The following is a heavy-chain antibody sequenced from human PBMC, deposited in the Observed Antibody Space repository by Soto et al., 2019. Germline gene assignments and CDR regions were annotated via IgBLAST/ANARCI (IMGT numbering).Heavy chain of an antibody. J-gene: IGHJ6*03. D-gene: IGHD3-10*01. CDR1: GFTFSSYA. CDR3: AKGSDVLFWVGELAPPYYYYYYMYV. CDR2: ISGSGGST. Sequence: GGSLRLSCAASGFTFSSYAMSWVRQAPGKGLEWVSAISGSGGSTYYADSVKGRFTISRDNSKNTLYLQMNSLRAEDTAVYYCAKGSDVLFWVGELAPPYYYYYYMYVWGKGTTVTVSS. V-gene: IGHV3-23*01.